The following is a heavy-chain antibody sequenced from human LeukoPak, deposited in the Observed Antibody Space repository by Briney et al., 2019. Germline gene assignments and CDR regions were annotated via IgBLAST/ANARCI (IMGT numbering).Heavy chain of an antibody. J-gene: IGHJ4*02. D-gene: IGHD3-22*01. CDR2: INSDGSTT. Sequence: PGGSLRLSCAASGFTFSSYTMNWVRQAPGKGLVWVSRINSDGSTTTYADSVKGRFTISRDNAKDTLYLQMTSLRAEDTAVYYCARATYYYDSSGYRAIYYFDYWGQGTLVTVSS. CDR1: GFTFSSYT. CDR3: ARATYYYDSSGYRAIYYFDY. V-gene: IGHV3-74*01.